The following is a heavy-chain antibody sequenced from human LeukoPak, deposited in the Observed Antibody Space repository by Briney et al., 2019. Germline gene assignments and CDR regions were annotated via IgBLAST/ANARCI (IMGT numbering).Heavy chain of an antibody. CDR3: ARGGVVPPATVNWFGP. CDR1: GYTFTTYG. D-gene: IGHD2-2*01. J-gene: IGHJ5*02. CDR2: ISAYNGNT. Sequence: ASVKVSCKTSGYTFTTYGITWVRQAPGQGLEWMGCISAYNGNTNYAQKLQGRVTMTTDTSTTTAYMELRSLRSDDTAVYYCARGGVVPPATVNWFGPWGQGTLVTVSS. V-gene: IGHV1-18*01.